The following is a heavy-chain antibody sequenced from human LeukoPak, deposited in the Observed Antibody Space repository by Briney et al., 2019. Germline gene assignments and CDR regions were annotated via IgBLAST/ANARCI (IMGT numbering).Heavy chain of an antibody. CDR1: GGSANSGSYL. CDR3: ARENGGGYYYGMDV. J-gene: IGHJ6*02. D-gene: IGHD3-16*01. Sequence: SETLSLTCTVSGGSANSGSYLWSWLRQPPGKGLEWIGNIDNSGSTNYNPSLKSRVTMSVETSKNQFSLKLSSVTAADTAVYYCARENGGGYYYGMDVWGQGTTVTVSS. V-gene: IGHV4-61*01. CDR2: IDNSGST.